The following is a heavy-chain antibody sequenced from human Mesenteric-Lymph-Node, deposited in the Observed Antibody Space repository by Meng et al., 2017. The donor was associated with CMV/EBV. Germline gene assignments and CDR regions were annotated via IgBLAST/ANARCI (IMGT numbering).Heavy chain of an antibody. CDR2: IYNSGST. J-gene: IGHJ5*02. D-gene: IGHD3-3*01. CDR3: ARHYDFWSGYYEDINWFDP. CDR1: GASIRTSTHY. Sequence: GSLRLSCTVSGASIRTSTHYWGWIRQPPGQGLEWIGSIYNSGSTYYNPSLKSRLTISVDTSKNQFSLKLSSVTAADTAVYYCARHYDFWSGYYEDINWFDPWGQGTLVTVSS. V-gene: IGHV4-39*07.